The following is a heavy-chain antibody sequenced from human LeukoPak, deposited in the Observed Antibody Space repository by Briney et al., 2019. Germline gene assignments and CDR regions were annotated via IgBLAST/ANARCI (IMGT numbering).Heavy chain of an antibody. Sequence: PGGSLRLSCAASGFTFSSYAMSWVRQAPGKWLEWVSAISGSGGSTYYADSVKGRFTISRDNSKNTLYLQMNSLRAEDTAVYYCAKGPDYGELYYFDYWGQGTLVTVSS. J-gene: IGHJ4*02. D-gene: IGHD4-17*01. V-gene: IGHV3-23*01. CDR2: ISGSGGST. CDR3: AKGPDYGELYYFDY. CDR1: GFTFSSYA.